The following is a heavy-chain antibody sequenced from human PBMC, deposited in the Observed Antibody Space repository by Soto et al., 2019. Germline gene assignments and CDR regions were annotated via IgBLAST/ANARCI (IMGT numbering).Heavy chain of an antibody. CDR3: ARSSTKYYYGMDV. Sequence: SGPTLVNPTQTLTLTCTFSGFSLSTSGMCVSWIRQPPGKALEWLALIDWDDDKYYSTSLKTRLTISKDTSKNQVVLTMTNMDLLDTATFYCARSSTKYYYGMDVWGQGTTVTVSS. D-gene: IGHD2-2*01. V-gene: IGHV2-70*01. CDR2: IDWDDDK. J-gene: IGHJ6*02. CDR1: GFSLSTSGMC.